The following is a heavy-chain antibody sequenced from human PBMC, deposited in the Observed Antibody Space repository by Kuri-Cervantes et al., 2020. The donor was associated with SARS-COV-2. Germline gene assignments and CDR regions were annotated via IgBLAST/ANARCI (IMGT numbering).Heavy chain of an antibody. J-gene: IGHJ4*02. CDR1: GYTFTNYY. D-gene: IGHD2-2*02. CDR3: ACTKVVPAAIARLDY. CDR2: INPSGGST. V-gene: IGHV1-46*01. Sequence: ASVKVSCKASGYTFTNYYIHWVRQAPGHGLEWMGVINPSGGSTSYAQKFQGRVTMTRDTSTTTVYMELSRLRSDDTAVYYCACTKVVPAAIARLDYWGQGTLVTVSS.